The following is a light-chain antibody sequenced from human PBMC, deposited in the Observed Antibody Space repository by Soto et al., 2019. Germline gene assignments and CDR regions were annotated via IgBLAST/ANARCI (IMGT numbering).Light chain of an antibody. CDR1: SSNIGSNT. J-gene: IGLJ2*01. CDR3: AAWDDSPNGVV. Sequence: QSVLTQPPSASGSPGQRVTISCSGSSSNIGSNTVNWYQQLPGTAPKLLIYSNNQRTSGVPDRFSGSKSGTSASLAISGLQSEDEADYYCAAWDDSPNGVVFGGGTKLTVL. V-gene: IGLV1-44*01. CDR2: SNN.